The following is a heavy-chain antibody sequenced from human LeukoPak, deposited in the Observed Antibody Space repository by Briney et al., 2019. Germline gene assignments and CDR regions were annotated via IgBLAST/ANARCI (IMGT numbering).Heavy chain of an antibody. CDR2: ISSSSSYI. V-gene: IGHV3-21*01. D-gene: IGHD1-14*01. CDR3: ARDYNKYFDY. Sequence: GGSLRLSCAASGFTFSSYSMNWVRQAPGKGLEWVSSISSSSSYIHYADSVKGRFTISKDNAKNSLYLEMNSLRAEDTAVYYCARDYNKYFDYWGQGTLVTVSS. CDR1: GFTFSSYS. J-gene: IGHJ4*02.